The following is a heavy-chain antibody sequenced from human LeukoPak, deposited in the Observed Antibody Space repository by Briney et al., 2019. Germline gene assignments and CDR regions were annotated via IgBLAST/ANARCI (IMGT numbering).Heavy chain of an antibody. CDR3: TRGRSGTWPWYFDS. V-gene: IGHV1-69*01. CDR2: IIPIFGTA. J-gene: IGHJ4*02. D-gene: IGHD1-26*01. Sequence: SVKVSCKASGGTFSSYAISWVRQAPGQGLEWMGGIIPIFGTANYAQKFQGRVTITADESTSTAYMELSSLRSEDTAVYYCTRGRSGTWPWYFDSWGQGTLVTVSS. CDR1: GGTFSSYA.